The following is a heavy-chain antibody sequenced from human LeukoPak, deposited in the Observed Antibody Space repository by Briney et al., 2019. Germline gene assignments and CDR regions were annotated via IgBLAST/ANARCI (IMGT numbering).Heavy chain of an antibody. V-gene: IGHV1-18*01. CDR1: GYTFTSYG. J-gene: IGHJ6*02. CDR3: AGSLVPADHYYYYYGMDA. Sequence: ASVKVSCKASGYTFTSYGIGWVRQAPGQGLEWMGWISAYNGNTNYAQKLQGRVTMTTDTSASTAYMELSSLRSEDTAVYYCAGSLVPADHYYYYYGMDAWGQGTTVTVSS. D-gene: IGHD2-2*01. CDR2: ISAYNGNT.